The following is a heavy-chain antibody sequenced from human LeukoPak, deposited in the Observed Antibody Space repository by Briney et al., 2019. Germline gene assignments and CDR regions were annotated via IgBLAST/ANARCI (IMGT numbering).Heavy chain of an antibody. Sequence: GRSLRLSCAASGFTFSSYGMHWVRQAPGKGLEWVAVISYDGSNKYYADSVKGRFTISRDSSKNTLYLQMNSLRAEDTAVYYCAKDSSYGCDYWGQGTLVTVSS. CDR2: ISYDGSNK. D-gene: IGHD5-18*01. J-gene: IGHJ4*02. CDR3: AKDSSYGCDY. V-gene: IGHV3-30*18. CDR1: GFTFSSYG.